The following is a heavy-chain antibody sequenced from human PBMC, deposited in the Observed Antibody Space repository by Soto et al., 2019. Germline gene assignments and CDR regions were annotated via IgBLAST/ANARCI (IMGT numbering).Heavy chain of an antibody. CDR1: GYTFTSYG. D-gene: IGHD6-19*01. CDR3: ARDPPRAVGSGWYV. Sequence: GASVKVSCKASGYTFTSYGISWVRQAPGQGLEWVGWISAYNGNTNYAQKLQGRVTMTTDTSTSTAYMELRSLRSDDTAVYYCARDPPRAVGSGWYVWGQGTLVTVSS. V-gene: IGHV1-18*01. J-gene: IGHJ4*02. CDR2: ISAYNGNT.